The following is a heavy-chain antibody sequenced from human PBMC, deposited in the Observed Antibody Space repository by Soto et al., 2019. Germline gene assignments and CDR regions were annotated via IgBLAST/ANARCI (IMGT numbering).Heavy chain of an antibody. Sequence: QVQLVQSGYEVKEPGALVTVSCKASGYTFNNYGITWVRQAPGQGLEWIGWISAYNGNANYAQKFQGRVTLTRDTSTSTAYLELRSLRSDDTAVYYCARGTRRFGELFDAFDIWGQGTMVPVSS. CDR1: GYTFNNYG. J-gene: IGHJ3*02. D-gene: IGHD3-10*01. CDR3: ARGTRRFGELFDAFDI. V-gene: IGHV1-18*01. CDR2: ISAYNGNA.